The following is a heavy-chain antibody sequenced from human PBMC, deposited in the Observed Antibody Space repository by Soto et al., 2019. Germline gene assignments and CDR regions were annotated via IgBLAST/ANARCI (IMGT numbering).Heavy chain of an antibody. Sequence: ASVKVSCKASGYSFTGYPIHWVRQAPGQRPEWMGKINPASGYTKYSHNFQGRVTLTRDTSANIVHMELSSLRSEDTAVYYCARYRMGEAVLPLDYWG. CDR2: INPASGYT. J-gene: IGHJ4*01. V-gene: IGHV1-3*01. CDR3: ARYRMGEAVLPLDY. CDR1: GYSFTGYP. D-gene: IGHD1-26*01.